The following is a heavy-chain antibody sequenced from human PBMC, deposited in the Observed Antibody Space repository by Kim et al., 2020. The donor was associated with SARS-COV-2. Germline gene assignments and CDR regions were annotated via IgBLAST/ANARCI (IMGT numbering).Heavy chain of an antibody. CDR2: IDRGGTTI. V-gene: IGHV3-48*02. CDR3: VRGRMGGALDN. Sequence: GGSLRLSCATSGFTFSAYDMHWVRRAPGKGLVWLSRIDRGGTTIYYADSVKGRFTISRDNAKNSLYLQMNSLRDEDTALYFCVRGRMGGALDNWGHGTMV. D-gene: IGHD3-16*01. J-gene: IGHJ3*02. CDR1: GFTFSAYD.